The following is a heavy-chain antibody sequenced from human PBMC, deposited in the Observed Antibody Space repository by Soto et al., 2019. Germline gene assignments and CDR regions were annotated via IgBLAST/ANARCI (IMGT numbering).Heavy chain of an antibody. CDR1: GVTVSSNY. Sequence: GGSLRLSCAASGVTVSSNYMSWVRQAPGKGLEWVSVIYSGGSTYYADSVKGRFTISRDNSKNTLYLQMNSLRAEDTAVYYCARVVVPAALATNWFDPWGQGTLVTVSS. J-gene: IGHJ5*02. CDR3: ARVVVPAALATNWFDP. CDR2: IYSGGST. V-gene: IGHV3-66*01. D-gene: IGHD2-2*01.